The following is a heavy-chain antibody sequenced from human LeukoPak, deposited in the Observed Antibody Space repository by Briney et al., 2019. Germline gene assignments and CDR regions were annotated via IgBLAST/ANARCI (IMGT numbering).Heavy chain of an antibody. CDR2: IKQDGSEK. D-gene: IGHD4-17*01. CDR3: VTEVRRPYFDS. J-gene: IGHJ4*02. CDR1: GFTFSSYW. Sequence: GGSLRLSCAASGFTFSSYWMSWVRQAPGKGLEWVANIKQDGSEKYYVDSVKGRFTISRDNAKNSLYLQMNSLRPEDTAVYYCVTEVRRPYFDSWGQGTLVTVSS. V-gene: IGHV3-7*01.